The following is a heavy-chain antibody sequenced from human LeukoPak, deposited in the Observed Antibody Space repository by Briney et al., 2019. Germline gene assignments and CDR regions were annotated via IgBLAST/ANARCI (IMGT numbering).Heavy chain of an antibody. V-gene: IGHV3-23*01. J-gene: IGHJ3*02. D-gene: IGHD3-22*01. Sequence: GGSLRLSCAASGFTFSNYAMSWVRQAPGKGLEWVSAISGSDGSTNYADSVKGRFTISRDNSKNTLYLRMNSLRTEDTAVYYCAKDRRPTYYSDSSGYYFRDAFDMWGQGTMVTVSS. CDR3: AKDRRPTYYSDSSGYYFRDAFDM. CDR1: GFTFSNYA. CDR2: ISGSDGST.